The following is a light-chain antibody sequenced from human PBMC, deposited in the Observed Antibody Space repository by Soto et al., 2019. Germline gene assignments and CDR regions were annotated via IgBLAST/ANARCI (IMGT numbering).Light chain of an antibody. J-gene: IGLJ3*02. CDR2: EVS. Sequence: QSVLTQPASVSGSPGQSITISCSGTSSDVGGYKYVSWYQQFPGKAPKGMLYEVSSRPSGVSNRFSGSKSGNTASLTISGLRAEDEADYYCSSYTSSSTWVFGGGTKLTVL. CDR3: SSYTSSSTWV. CDR1: SSDVGGYKY. V-gene: IGLV2-14*01.